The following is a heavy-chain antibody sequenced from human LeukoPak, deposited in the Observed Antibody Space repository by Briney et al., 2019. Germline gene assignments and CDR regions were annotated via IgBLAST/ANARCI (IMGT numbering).Heavy chain of an antibody. D-gene: IGHD3-22*01. Sequence: GGSLRLSCAASGFTFSSYAMSWVRQAPGKGLEWVSATSCSGDGTFYADSVKGRFTISRDNSKNTLYLQMNSLRAEDTAIYYCAKLRDFFDSSGQFDYWGQGTLVTVSS. CDR1: GFTFSSYA. CDR3: AKLRDFFDSSGQFDY. V-gene: IGHV3-23*01. J-gene: IGHJ4*02. CDR2: TSCSGDGT.